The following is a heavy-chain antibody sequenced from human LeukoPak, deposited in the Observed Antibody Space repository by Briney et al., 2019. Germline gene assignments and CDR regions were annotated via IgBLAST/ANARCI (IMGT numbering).Heavy chain of an antibody. CDR1: GGSISSYY. V-gene: IGHV4-59*01. Sequence: SETLSLTCTVSGGSISSYYWSWIRQPPGKGLEWIGYIYYSGSTNYNPSLKSRVTISVDTSKDQFSLKLTPVTAADTAVYYCARTTEGGYTYGYFYYYYMDVWGKGTTVTISS. D-gene: IGHD5-18*01. CDR3: ARTTEGGYTYGYFYYYYMDV. J-gene: IGHJ6*03. CDR2: IYYSGST.